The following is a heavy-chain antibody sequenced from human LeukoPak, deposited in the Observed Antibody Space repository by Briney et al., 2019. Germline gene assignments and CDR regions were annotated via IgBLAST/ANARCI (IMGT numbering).Heavy chain of an antibody. D-gene: IGHD3-10*01. V-gene: IGHV3-21*01. CDR3: ARVMQDGVDY. CDR1: GFTFSSYC. CDR2: ISSSSSYI. Sequence: GGSLRLSCAASGFTFSSYCMNWVRQAPGKGLEWVSSISSSSSYIYYADSVKGRFTISRDNAKNSLYLQMNSLRAEDTAVYYCARVMQDGVDYWGQGTLVTVSS. J-gene: IGHJ4*02.